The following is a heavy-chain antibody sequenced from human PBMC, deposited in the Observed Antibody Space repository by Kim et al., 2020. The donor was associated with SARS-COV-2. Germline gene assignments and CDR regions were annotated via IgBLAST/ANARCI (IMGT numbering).Heavy chain of an antibody. CDR2: ISCVGDNK. CDR1: GFTFSTFA. CDR3: TRDRTRSNPPAVDF. J-gene: IGHJ3*01. V-gene: IGHV3-30*03. Sequence: GGSLRLSCAASGFTFSTFAITWVRQAPGKGLEWVSVISCVGDNKYYADSVKGRFTLSRDNSKNTLYLQMDSLRAEDTALYFCTRDRTRSNPPAVDFWGQGTMVTVSS. D-gene: IGHD1-26*01.